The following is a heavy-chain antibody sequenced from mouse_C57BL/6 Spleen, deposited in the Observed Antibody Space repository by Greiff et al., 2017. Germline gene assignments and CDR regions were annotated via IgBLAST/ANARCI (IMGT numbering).Heavy chain of an antibody. J-gene: IGHJ2*01. D-gene: IGHD2-14*01. CDR1: GFTFSSYT. CDR2: ISGGGGNT. Sequence: EVMLVESGGGLVKPGGSLKLSCAASGFTFSSYTMSWVRQTPEKRLEWVATISGGGGNTYYPDSVKGRFTISRDNAKNTLYLQMSSLRSEDTALYYCARRGYKGICYLGYWGQGTTLTASS. CDR3: ARRGYKGICYLGY. V-gene: IGHV5-9*01.